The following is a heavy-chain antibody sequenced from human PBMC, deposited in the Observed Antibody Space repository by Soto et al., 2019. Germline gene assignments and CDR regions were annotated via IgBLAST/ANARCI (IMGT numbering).Heavy chain of an antibody. CDR1: GDSISRYY. V-gene: IGHV4-59*08. Sequence: QVQLQESGPGLVKPSETLSLTCTVSGDSISRYYWSWIRQPPGKGLEWIGYIFYTGSTNYNSSLESRVTMSIDTSKNQFSLRLTSVTAADTAVYYCARRGTYGDFDYWGQGTLVTVSS. CDR3: ARRGTYGDFDY. J-gene: IGHJ4*02. D-gene: IGHD3-16*01. CDR2: IFYTGST.